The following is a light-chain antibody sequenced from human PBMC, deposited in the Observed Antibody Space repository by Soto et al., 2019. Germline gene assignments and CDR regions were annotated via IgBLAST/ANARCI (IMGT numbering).Light chain of an antibody. V-gene: IGKV3D-11*01. CDR2: DAS. CDR3: QHRSNWPGTWT. CDR1: PGLASN. Sequence: EIGMTQSPATLSVSPVDRATISCRASPGLASNFLGWYQQKPAQTPRLFIYDASNRATGIPVRFSGSGSGTEYTLTITNLESEDFAVYYCQHRSNWPGTWTFGQGTKVDI. J-gene: IGKJ1*01.